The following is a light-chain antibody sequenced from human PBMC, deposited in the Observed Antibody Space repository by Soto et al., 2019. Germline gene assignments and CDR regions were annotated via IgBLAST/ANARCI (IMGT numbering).Light chain of an antibody. V-gene: IGKV3-15*01. CDR1: QSVTTN. Sequence: EIVMTQSPATLSVSPGERATLSCRASQSVTTNLAWYQQTPGQAPRLLIYGASTRATGVSARFSGSGSGTEFTLTISSLQSEDLAVYYCQQYINWPRTFRQGTKVEIK. CDR3: QQYINWPRT. CDR2: GAS. J-gene: IGKJ1*01.